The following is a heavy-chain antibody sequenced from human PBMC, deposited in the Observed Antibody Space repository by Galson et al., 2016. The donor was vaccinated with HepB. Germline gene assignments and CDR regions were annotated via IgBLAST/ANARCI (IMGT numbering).Heavy chain of an antibody. V-gene: IGHV5-51*01. CDR1: GYSFTSYW. D-gene: IGHD6-13*01. Sequence: QSGAEVTKPGESLKISCKGSGYSFTSYWIGWVRQMPGKGLEWMGIIYPGDSDTRYRPSFHGQVTISADKSISTAYLRWSSLKASDTAMYYCARQTAAGAIDYYYYGMDVWGQGTTVTVSS. J-gene: IGHJ6*02. CDR2: IYPGDSDT. CDR3: ARQTAAGAIDYYYYGMDV.